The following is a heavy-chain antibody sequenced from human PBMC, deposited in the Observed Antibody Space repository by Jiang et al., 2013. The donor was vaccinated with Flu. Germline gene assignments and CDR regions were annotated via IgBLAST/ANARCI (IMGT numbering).Heavy chain of an antibody. D-gene: IGHD3-10*01. Sequence: LLKPSETLSLTCTVSGGSISSYYWSWIRQPPGKGLECIGYISYSGSTNYNPSLKSRVTISVDTSKNQFSLKLNSVTAADTAVYYCARGSFPQYYYGSGTYFGAFDYWGQGTLVTVSS. V-gene: IGHV4-59*01. CDR3: ARGSFPQYYYGSGTYFGAFDY. J-gene: IGHJ4*02. CDR1: GGSISSYY. CDR2: ISYSGST.